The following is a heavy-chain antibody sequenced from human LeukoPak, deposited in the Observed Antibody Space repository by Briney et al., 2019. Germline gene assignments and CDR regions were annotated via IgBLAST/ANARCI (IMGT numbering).Heavy chain of an antibody. D-gene: IGHD2-2*01. Sequence: PSETLSLTCAVYGGSFSGYYWSWIRQPPGKGLEWIGEINHSGSTNYNPSLKSRVTIPVETSKNQFSLKLSSVTAADTAVYYCARGSIVVVPAAHTYYYGMDVWGQGTTVTVSS. CDR1: GGSFSGYY. J-gene: IGHJ6*02. CDR2: INHSGST. CDR3: ARGSIVVVPAAHTYYYGMDV. V-gene: IGHV4-34*01.